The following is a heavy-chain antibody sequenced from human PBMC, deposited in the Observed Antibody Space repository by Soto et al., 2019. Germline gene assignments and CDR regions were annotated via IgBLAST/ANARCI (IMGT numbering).Heavy chain of an antibody. CDR2: IWYDGSNK. J-gene: IGHJ5*02. CDR1: GFTFSSYG. CDR3: AREDTAMVTILQHHWFDP. V-gene: IGHV3-33*01. Sequence: PGGSLRLSCAASGFTFSSYGMHWVRQAPGKGLEWVAVIWYDGSNKYYADSVKGRFTISRDNSKNTLYLQMNSLRAEDTAVYYCAREDTAMVTILQHHWFDPWGQGTLVTVSS. D-gene: IGHD5-18*01.